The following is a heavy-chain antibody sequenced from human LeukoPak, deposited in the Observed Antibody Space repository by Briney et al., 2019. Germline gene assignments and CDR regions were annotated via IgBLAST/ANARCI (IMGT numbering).Heavy chain of an antibody. CDR3: ARANFLYCSSSTCLFDY. Sequence: ASVKVSCKASGYTFTDYYIHWVRQAPGQGFEWMGWINPNDGDTNYAQKFQGRVTMTRDTSISTAHMEVSRLRSDDTAVYYCARANFLYCSSSTCLFDYWGQGTLVTVSS. J-gene: IGHJ4*02. CDR1: GYTFTDYY. D-gene: IGHD2-2*01. V-gene: IGHV1-2*02. CDR2: INPNDGDT.